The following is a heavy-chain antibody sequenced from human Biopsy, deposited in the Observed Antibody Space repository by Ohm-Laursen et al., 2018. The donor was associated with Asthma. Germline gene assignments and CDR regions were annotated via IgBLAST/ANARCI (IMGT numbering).Heavy chain of an antibody. J-gene: IGHJ1*01. CDR2: INYRGDT. Sequence: TLSLTWAISGGSFTHYFWMWIRQPPGKGLEWIGEINYRGDTNYSPSLESRVSISVDTSTYHFSLRLNSVTAADTAVYYCVRGEEVAGTYFKDWDQGTLVTVSS. D-gene: IGHD6-19*01. CDR3: VRGEEVAGTYFKD. CDR1: GGSFTHYF. V-gene: IGHV4-34*01.